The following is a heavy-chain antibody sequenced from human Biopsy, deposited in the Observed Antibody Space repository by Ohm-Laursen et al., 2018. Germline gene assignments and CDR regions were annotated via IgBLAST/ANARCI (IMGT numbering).Heavy chain of an antibody. CDR1: GYTLAGFG. D-gene: IGHD6-19*01. V-gene: IGHV1-18*01. CDR2: ISANSGNT. CDR3: ARGMAVAVTLYYFDY. J-gene: IGHJ4*02. Sequence: ASVKASCNASGYTLAGFGVGWVRQAPGQGLEWMGWISANSGNTNYAQKFQGRVTMTADTSTSTAYMELRSLTSDDTAIYYCARGMAVAVTLYYFDYWGQGSLLTVSS.